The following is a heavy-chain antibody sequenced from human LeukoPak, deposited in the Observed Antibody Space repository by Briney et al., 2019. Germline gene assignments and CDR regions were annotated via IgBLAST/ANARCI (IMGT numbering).Heavy chain of an antibody. CDR3: ARGYSRAAFDI. CDR2: ITWDSRTS. CDR1: GFTFDGYT. D-gene: IGHD2-15*01. Sequence: GGSLRLSCAASGFTFDGYTMHWVRQAPGKALVWVSLITWDSRTSYYADSVKGRFTVSRDNGKNSLLLQMNSLRAEDTALYYCARGYSRAAFDIWGQGTVVAVSS. J-gene: IGHJ3*02. V-gene: IGHV3-43*01.